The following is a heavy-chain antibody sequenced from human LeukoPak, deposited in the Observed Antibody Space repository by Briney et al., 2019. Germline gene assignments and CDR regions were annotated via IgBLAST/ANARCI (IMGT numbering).Heavy chain of an antibody. CDR1: GYPFTTYW. V-gene: IGHV5-10-1*01. CDR3: ARQTTQGFDH. CDR2: IDPSDSYT. D-gene: IGHD4-17*01. J-gene: IGHJ4*02. Sequence: MRGESLKISCKASGYPFTTYWISWVRQMPGKGLEWMGRIDPSDSYTDYSPSFQGHVTISADKSISTAFLQWSSLKDSDTAMYYCARQTTQGFDHWGQGTLVSVSS.